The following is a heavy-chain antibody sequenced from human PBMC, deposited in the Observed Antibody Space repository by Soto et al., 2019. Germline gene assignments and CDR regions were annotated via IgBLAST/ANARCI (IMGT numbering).Heavy chain of an antibody. CDR3: ARDNSSGWYFDY. CDR1: GGSISSGGYY. Sequence: QVQLQESGPGLVKPSQTLSLTCTVSGGSISSGGYYWSWIRQHPGKGLEWIGYIYYSGSTYYNPSLKSRVTISVDTSKNQCSLKLSSVTAADTAVYYCARDNSSGWYFDYWGQGTLVTVSS. V-gene: IGHV4-31*03. CDR2: IYYSGST. D-gene: IGHD6-19*01. J-gene: IGHJ4*02.